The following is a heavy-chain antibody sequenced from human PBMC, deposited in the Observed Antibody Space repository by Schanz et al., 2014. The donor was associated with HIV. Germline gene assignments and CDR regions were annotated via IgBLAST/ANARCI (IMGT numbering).Heavy chain of an antibody. CDR3: GKDGSRKVRFLEGPGYYLDH. Sequence: QVQLEASGGGLVKPGGSLRLSCAASGFTFSSYGMHWVRQSPGKGLEWMAVISYDGSKKYYADSVKGRFTISRDNSKNTLFVELNSLRPEDTAVYYCGKDGSRKVRFLEGPGYYLDHWGQGALVTVSS. D-gene: IGHD3-3*01. J-gene: IGHJ4*02. V-gene: IGHV3-30*18. CDR1: GFTFSSYG. CDR2: ISYDGSKK.